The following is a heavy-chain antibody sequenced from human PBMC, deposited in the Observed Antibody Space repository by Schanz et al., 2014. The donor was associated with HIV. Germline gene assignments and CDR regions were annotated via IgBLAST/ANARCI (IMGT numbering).Heavy chain of an antibody. CDR2: WDDGSNK. Sequence: QVQLVESGGGVVQPGRSLRLSCAASGFTFSTCGMHSARQAPGKGLGGGAFWDDGSNKYYADSVKGRFTISRDNSKNTLYLQMNSLRAEDTAVYYCATAAVTDYSDNWGQGTLVTVSS. J-gene: IGHJ4*02. CDR3: ATAAVTDYSDN. V-gene: IGHV3-33*08. D-gene: IGHD4-17*01. CDR1: GFTFSTCG.